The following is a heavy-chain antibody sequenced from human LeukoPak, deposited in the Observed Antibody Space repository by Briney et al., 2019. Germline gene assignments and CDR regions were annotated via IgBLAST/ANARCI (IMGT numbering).Heavy chain of an antibody. CDR2: ISGSGGSA. J-gene: IGHJ4*02. CDR1: GFTFSSSA. D-gene: IGHD6-13*01. V-gene: IGHV3-23*01. Sequence: GGSLRLSCAASGFTFSSSAVSWVRQAPGKGPEWVSTISGSGGSAYYADSAKGRFTISRDNSKDTLYLQMNSLRAEDTAVYYCTRARISSSWYMDYWGQGTLVTVSS. CDR3: TRARISSSWYMDY.